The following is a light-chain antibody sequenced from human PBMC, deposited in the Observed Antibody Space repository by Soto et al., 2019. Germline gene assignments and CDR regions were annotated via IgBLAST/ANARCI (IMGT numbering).Light chain of an antibody. CDR2: WAS. V-gene: IGKV4-1*01. J-gene: IGKJ4*01. Sequence: DIVMTRSPDSLAVSLGERATINCKASQSVLYSSCNKNHLAWYQQKPGQPPKLLIYWASTRESGVPDRFSGSGSGTDFTLTISSLQAEDVAVYYCQQYYSTPLTFGGGTKVEIK. CDR1: QSVLYSSCNKNH. CDR3: QQYYSTPLT.